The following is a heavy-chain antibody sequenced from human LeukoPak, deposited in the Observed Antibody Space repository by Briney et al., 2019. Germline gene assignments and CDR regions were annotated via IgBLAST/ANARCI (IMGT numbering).Heavy chain of an antibody. CDR2: ISSSGSTI. V-gene: IGHV3-48*03. CDR3: ARGGPYVGAMDY. Sequence: GGSPRLSCAASGFTFSSYEMNWVRQAPGKGLEWVSYISSSGSTIYYADSVKGRFTISRDNAKNSLYLQMNSLRAEDTAVYYCARGGPYVGAMDYWGQGTLVTVSS. CDR1: GFTFSSYE. J-gene: IGHJ4*02. D-gene: IGHD1-26*01.